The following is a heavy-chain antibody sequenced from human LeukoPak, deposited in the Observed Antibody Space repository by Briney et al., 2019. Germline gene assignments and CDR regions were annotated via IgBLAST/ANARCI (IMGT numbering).Heavy chain of an antibody. V-gene: IGHV4-39*07. J-gene: IGHJ6*03. CDR3: AVVVAATPHYYYYYMDV. CDR2: IYYSGST. Sequence: PSETLSLTCTVSGGSISSSSYYWGWIRQPPGKGLEWIGSIYYSGSTYYNPSLKSRVTISVDTSKNQFSLKLSSVTAADTAVYYCAVVVAATPHYYYYYMDVWGKGTTVTVSS. CDR1: GGSISSSSYY. D-gene: IGHD2-15*01.